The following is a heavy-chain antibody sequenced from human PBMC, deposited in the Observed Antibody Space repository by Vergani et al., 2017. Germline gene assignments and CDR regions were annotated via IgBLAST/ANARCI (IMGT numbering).Heavy chain of an antibody. CDR1: GYTFTSYG. V-gene: IGHV1-18*01. CDR2: ISAYNGNT. Sequence: QVQLVQSGAEVKKPGASVKVSCKASGYTFTSYGISWVRQAPGKGLEWMGWISAYNGNTNYAQKLKGRVTMTTDKSTSTAYMELRSLRADDTAVYYCARRVRGYSVSSQAKYYYYYYMDVWGKGTTVTVSS. J-gene: IGHJ6*03. CDR3: ARRVRGYSVSSQAKYYYYYYMDV. D-gene: IGHD5/OR15-5a*01.